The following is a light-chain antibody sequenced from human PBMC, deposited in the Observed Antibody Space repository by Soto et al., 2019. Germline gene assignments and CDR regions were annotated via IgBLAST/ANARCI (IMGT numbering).Light chain of an antibody. J-gene: IGKJ2*01. V-gene: IGKV3-11*01. CDR3: QQRSNWPPKYT. CDR1: QSVSSY. CDR2: DAS. Sequence: EIVLTQSPATLSLSPGERATLSCRASQSVSSYLAWYQQKPGQAPRLLIYDASNRATGIPARFSGSGSGTDFTLTISILEPEDSAVYYCQQRSNWPPKYTFGQGTTLQIK.